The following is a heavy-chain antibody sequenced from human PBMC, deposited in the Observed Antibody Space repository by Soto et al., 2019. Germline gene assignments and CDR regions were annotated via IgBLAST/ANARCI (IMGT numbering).Heavy chain of an antibody. CDR1: GGSISSSNW. Sequence: SETLSLTCTVSGGSISSSNWWSWVRQPPGKGLEWIGEIYHSGSTNYNPSLKSRVTISVDKSKNQFSLKLSSVTAADTAVYYWARENYYDSSGTLDYWGQGTLVTVSS. D-gene: IGHD3-22*01. CDR2: IYHSGST. V-gene: IGHV4-4*02. J-gene: IGHJ4*02. CDR3: ARENYYDSSGTLDY.